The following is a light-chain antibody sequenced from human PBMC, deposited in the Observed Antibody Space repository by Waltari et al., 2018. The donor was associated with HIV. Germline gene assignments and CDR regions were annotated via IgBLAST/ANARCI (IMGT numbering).Light chain of an antibody. V-gene: IGLV2-23*02. J-gene: IGLJ1*01. Sequence: SALPQPASVSGSPGQSIPISCTGTSSDVGSYNLVSWYQQHPGKAPKLMIDEVSKRPSGVSNRFSGSKSGNTASLTISGLQAEDEADYYCCSYAGSSTYVFGTGTKVTVL. CDR3: CSYAGSSTYV. CDR1: SSDVGSYNL. CDR2: EVS.